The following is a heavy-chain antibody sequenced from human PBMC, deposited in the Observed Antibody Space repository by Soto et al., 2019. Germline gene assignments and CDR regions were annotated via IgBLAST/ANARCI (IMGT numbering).Heavy chain of an antibody. J-gene: IGHJ5*02. CDR3: AGDREDDFWSGWWFAP. D-gene: IGHD3-3*01. CDR1: GGTFSSYA. Sequence: QVQLVQSGAEVKKPGSSVKVSCKASGGTFSSYAITWVRQAPGQGLEWMGGIIPIFGTANYAQKFQGRVTITADESTSTAYMELSSLRSEDTAVYYCAGDREDDFWSGWWFAPRGQGTLDTVST. CDR2: IIPIFGTA. V-gene: IGHV1-69*01.